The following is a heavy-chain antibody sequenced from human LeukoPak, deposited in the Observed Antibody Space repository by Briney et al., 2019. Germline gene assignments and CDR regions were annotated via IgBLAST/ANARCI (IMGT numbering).Heavy chain of an antibody. CDR1: GYTFTSYY. J-gene: IGHJ4*02. Sequence: ASVKVSCKASGYTFTSYYMHWVRQAPGQGLEWMGIINPSGGSTSYAQKFQGRVTMTRDMSTSTVYMELSSLRSEDTAVYYCAMISGSYPRTLDYWGQGTLVTVSS. CDR3: AMISGSYPRTLDY. D-gene: IGHD1-26*01. CDR2: INPSGGST. V-gene: IGHV1-46*01.